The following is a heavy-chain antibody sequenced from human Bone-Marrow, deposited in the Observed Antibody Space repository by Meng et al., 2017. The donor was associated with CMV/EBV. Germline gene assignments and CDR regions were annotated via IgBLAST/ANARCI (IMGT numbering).Heavy chain of an antibody. CDR1: GGSLSSSNW. CDR2: IYYSGNT. D-gene: IGHD5-12*01. Sequence: SETLSLTCAVSGGSLSSSNWWSWVRQPPGKGLEWIGSIYYSGNTYYNPSLKSRVTISVDTSKNQLSLKLSSVTAADTAVYYCARDIVWLRGLDDWGQGTLVTVSS. CDR3: ARDIVWLRGLDD. J-gene: IGHJ4*02. V-gene: IGHV4-4*02.